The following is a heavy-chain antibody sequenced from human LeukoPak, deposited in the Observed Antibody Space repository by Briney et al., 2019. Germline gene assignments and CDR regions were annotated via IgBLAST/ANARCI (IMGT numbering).Heavy chain of an antibody. J-gene: IGHJ6*03. CDR3: ARDKDYSESGLLGYYYYYMDV. Sequence: ASVKVSCKASGYTFTSYYMHWVRQAPGQGLEWMGIINPSGGSTSYAQKFQGRVTMTRDTSASTVYMELSSLRSEDTAVYYCARDKDYSESGLLGYYYYYMDVWGKGTTVTVSS. CDR1: GYTFTSYY. D-gene: IGHD4-11*01. V-gene: IGHV1-46*01. CDR2: INPSGGST.